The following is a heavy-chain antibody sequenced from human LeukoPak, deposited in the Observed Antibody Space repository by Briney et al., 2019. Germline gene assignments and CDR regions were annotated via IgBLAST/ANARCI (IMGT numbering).Heavy chain of an antibody. D-gene: IGHD6-6*01. CDR1: GFTFSSYA. CDR2: ISGSGGST. Sequence: PGGSLRLSCAASGFTFSSYATRWVRQAPGKGLEWVSAISGSGGSTYYADSVKGRFTISRDNSKNTLDLQMNSLRAEDTAVYYCAKDYIVSSSPIYYYDYWGQGALVTVSS. J-gene: IGHJ4*02. CDR3: AKDYIVSSSPIYYYDY. V-gene: IGHV3-23*01.